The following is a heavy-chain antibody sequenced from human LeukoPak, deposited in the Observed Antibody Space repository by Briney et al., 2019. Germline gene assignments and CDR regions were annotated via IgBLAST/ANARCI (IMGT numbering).Heavy chain of an antibody. CDR1: GGSISSYY. D-gene: IGHD3-3*01. V-gene: IGHV4-59*01. J-gene: IGHJ5*02. Sequence: PSETLSLTCTVSGGSISSYYWSWIRQPPGKGLEWIGYIYYSGSTNYNPSLKSRVTISVDTSKNQFSLKLSSVTAADTAVYYCARVPTSNDFWSGYYLSWFDPWGQGTLVTVSS. CDR3: ARVPTSNDFWSGYYLSWFDP. CDR2: IYYSGST.